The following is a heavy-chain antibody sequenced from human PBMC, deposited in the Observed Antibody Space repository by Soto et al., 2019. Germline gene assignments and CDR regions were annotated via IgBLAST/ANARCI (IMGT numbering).Heavy chain of an antibody. CDR3: AKEADDSSWTFDY. CDR2: ISFDGNKE. Sequence: QVQLVESGGGVVQPGRSLRLSCAASVYTFGIYDMLWVREATGKGGEWVAVISFDGNKEYYADSVKGRFTISRDNSKNTLFLQMNSLRTEDTAMYYCAKEADDSSWTFDYWGQGTLVTVSS. D-gene: IGHD6-13*01. J-gene: IGHJ4*02. CDR1: VYTFGIYD. V-gene: IGHV3-30*18.